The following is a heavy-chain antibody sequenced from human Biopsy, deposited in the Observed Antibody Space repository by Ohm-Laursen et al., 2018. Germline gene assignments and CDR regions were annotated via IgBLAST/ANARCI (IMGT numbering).Heavy chain of an antibody. Sequence: GTLSLTCTVYGGTYSGYYWSWIRQPPGKGLEWIGEVHHDGRANYNPSLKSRVTISGGMSKKQFSRKLSGVTAADTAVYYCARFIVPSLHCSNGVCPIRWFDPWGQGTLVTVFS. CDR3: ARFIVPSLHCSNGVCPIRWFDP. J-gene: IGHJ5*02. CDR1: GGTYSGYY. CDR2: VHHDGRA. V-gene: IGHV4-34*01. D-gene: IGHD2-2*01.